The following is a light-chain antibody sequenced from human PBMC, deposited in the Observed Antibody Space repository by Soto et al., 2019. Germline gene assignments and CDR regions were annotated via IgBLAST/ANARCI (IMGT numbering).Light chain of an antibody. CDR2: LGS. J-gene: IGKJ3*01. CDR1: QSLLHSNGYNY. Sequence: DVVLTQSPLSLPVTPGEPASISCRSSQSLLHSNGYNYLGWYLQKPGQSPQLLIYLGSNRASGVPDRFSGSGSGTDFTLKISRVEAEDVGVYYCMQGLHTPLFTFGPGTKVDIK. V-gene: IGKV2-28*01. CDR3: MQGLHTPLFT.